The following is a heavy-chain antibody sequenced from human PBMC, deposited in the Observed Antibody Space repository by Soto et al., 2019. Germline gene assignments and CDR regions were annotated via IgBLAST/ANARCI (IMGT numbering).Heavy chain of an antibody. CDR1: GVSIVNSSYC. V-gene: IGHV4-39*01. CDR3: ARAPRGNYGYPSYFGR. Sequence: LQIQRVTNTVFGVSIVNSSYCWGRIRQPPGKGLEWIGSIYYSGSTNYNPSLKSRVTISVDTSKNQFSLKLSSVTAADTAVYYCARAPRGNYGYPSYFGRWGQGTLVTVSS. CDR2: IYYSGST. J-gene: IGHJ4*02. D-gene: IGHD3-10*01.